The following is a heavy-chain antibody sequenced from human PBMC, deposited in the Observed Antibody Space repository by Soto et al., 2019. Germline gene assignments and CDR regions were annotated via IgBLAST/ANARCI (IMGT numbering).Heavy chain of an antibody. CDR3: ARKDKRGYLNWFDP. J-gene: IGHJ5*02. CDR2: IFPSDSDT. V-gene: IGHV5-51*01. CDR1: GYRFTSYW. D-gene: IGHD3-22*01. Sequence: PGESLKISCRTSGYRFTSYWIAWGRQMPGKGMGWMGIIFPSDSDTRYSPSFQGQVTISADRSTSTVFLQWASLKASDTAVYCCARKDKRGYLNWFDPWGQGTLVTVSS.